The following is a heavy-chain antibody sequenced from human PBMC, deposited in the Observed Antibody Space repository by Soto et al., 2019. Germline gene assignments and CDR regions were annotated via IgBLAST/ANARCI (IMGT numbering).Heavy chain of an antibody. D-gene: IGHD5-18*01. CDR1: GYTFTSYY. V-gene: IGHV1-69*13. CDR3: ARPLKRGYSYGAFDY. CDR2: IIPIFGTA. Sequence: SVKVSCKASGYTFTSYYMHWVRQAPGQGLEWMGGIIPIFGTANYAQKFQGRVTITADESTSTAYMELSSLRSEDTAVYYCARPLKRGYSYGAFDYWGQGTLVTVSS. J-gene: IGHJ4*02.